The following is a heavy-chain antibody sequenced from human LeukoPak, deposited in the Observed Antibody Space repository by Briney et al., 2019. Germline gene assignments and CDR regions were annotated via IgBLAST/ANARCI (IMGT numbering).Heavy chain of an antibody. Sequence: GGSLRLSCAASGFTFSSYWMHWVRQAPGKGLVWVSRINSDGSRTSYADSVKGRFAISRDNAKNTLYLQMNSLRAEDTAVYYCARGPMVRTNLFDYWGQGTLVTVSS. CDR1: GFTFSSYW. J-gene: IGHJ4*02. V-gene: IGHV3-74*01. D-gene: IGHD3-10*01. CDR3: ARGPMVRTNLFDY. CDR2: INSDGSRT.